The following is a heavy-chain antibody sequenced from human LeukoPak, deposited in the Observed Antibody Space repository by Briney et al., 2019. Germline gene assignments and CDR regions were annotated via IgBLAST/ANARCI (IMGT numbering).Heavy chain of an antibody. CDR1: GYTFTGYG. J-gene: IGHJ5*02. CDR2: ISAYNGNT. Sequence: GASVKVSCKASGYTFTGYGISWVRQAPGQGLEWMGWISAYNGNTNYAQKLQGRVTMTTDTSTSTAYMELRSLRSDDTAVYYCARDFWVVVVPAAIERPLDPWGQGTLVTVSS. V-gene: IGHV1-18*01. CDR3: ARDFWVVVVPAAIERPLDP. D-gene: IGHD2-2*01.